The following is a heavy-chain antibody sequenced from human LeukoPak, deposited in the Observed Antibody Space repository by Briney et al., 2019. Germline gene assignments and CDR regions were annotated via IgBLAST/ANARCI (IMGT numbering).Heavy chain of an antibody. Sequence: PGRSLRLSCAASGFTFSSYGMHWVRQAPGKGLEWVAVIWYDGSNKYYADSVKGRFTISRDNSMNTLYLQMNSLRAEDTAVYYCAKAADSGWYWVDYWGQGTLVTVSS. CDR2: IWYDGSNK. J-gene: IGHJ4*02. CDR3: AKAADSGWYWVDY. V-gene: IGHV3-33*06. CDR1: GFTFSSYG. D-gene: IGHD6-19*01.